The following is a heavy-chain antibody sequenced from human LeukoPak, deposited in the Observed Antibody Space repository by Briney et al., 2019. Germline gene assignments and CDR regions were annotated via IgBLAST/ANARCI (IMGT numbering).Heavy chain of an antibody. D-gene: IGHD3-10*01. CDR1: GFPFANTW. CDR3: AIGGTYGSGS. CDR2: INNDGSTT. V-gene: IGHV3-74*01. Sequence: GGSLRLSCAASGFPFANTWMPWVRQAPGKGLVWVSLINNDGSTTNYADSVKGRFTISRDNAKNTVYLQMNSLRAEDTAVYYCAIGGTYGSGSWGQGTLVTVSS. J-gene: IGHJ4*02.